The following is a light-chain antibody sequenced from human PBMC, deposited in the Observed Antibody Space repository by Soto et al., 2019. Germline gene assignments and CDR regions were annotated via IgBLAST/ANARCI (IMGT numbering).Light chain of an antibody. CDR1: TSNIGRST. J-gene: IGLJ1*01. CDR2: SNT. Sequence: QSVLTQPPSASGTPGQRVTISCSGSTSNIGRSTVSWYQQFPGAAPKLLIYSNTQRPLGVPVRFSGSKSDTSASLAISGLQSEDEADYYCSSYTSSSTYVFGTGTKVTVL. V-gene: IGLV1-44*01. CDR3: SSYTSSSTYV.